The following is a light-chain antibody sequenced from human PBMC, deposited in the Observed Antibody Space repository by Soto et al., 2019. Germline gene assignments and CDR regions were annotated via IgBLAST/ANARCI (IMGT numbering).Light chain of an antibody. CDR2: DTS. CDR3: LLSYSGDVV. Sequence: QTVVTQEPSLTVSPGGTVTLTCGSSTGTVTSGHYPYWFQQKPGQAPRTLIYDTSIKHSWTPARFSGSLLGGKAALTLSGAQPEDEAEYYCLLSYSGDVVFGGGIKVTVL. CDR1: TGTVTSGHY. J-gene: IGLJ2*01. V-gene: IGLV7-46*01.